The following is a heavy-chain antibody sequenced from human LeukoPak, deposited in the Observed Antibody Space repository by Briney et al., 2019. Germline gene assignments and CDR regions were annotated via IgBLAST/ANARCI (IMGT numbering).Heavy chain of an antibody. J-gene: IGHJ6*03. CDR1: GGSISSYY. V-gene: IGHV4-59*01. Sequence: SETLSLTCTVSGGSISSYYWSWIRQPPGKGLEWIGYIYYSGSTNYNPSLKSRVTISVDTSKNQFSLKLSSVTAADTAVYYCAREIVLADFWSGYYTSSYYMDVWGKGTTVTVSS. D-gene: IGHD3-3*01. CDR3: AREIVLADFWSGYYTSSYYMDV. CDR2: IYYSGST.